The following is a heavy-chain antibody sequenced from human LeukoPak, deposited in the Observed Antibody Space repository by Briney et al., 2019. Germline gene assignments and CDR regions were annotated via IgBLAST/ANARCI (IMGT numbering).Heavy chain of an antibody. D-gene: IGHD3-10*01. CDR2: INPKSGGT. CDR1: GYTFTGHY. V-gene: IGHV1-2*02. J-gene: IGHJ4*02. Sequence: ASVKVSCKASGYTFTGHYMHWVRQAPGQGLEWMGWINPKSGGTNYAQKFQGRVTMTEDTSTDTAYMELSSLRSEDTAVYYCASPTHYYGSGSTPDFDYWGQGTLVTVSS. CDR3: ASPTHYYGSGSTPDFDY.